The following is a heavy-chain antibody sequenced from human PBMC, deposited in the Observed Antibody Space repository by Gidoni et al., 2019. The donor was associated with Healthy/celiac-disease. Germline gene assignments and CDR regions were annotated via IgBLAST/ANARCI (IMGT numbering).Heavy chain of an antibody. V-gene: IGHV1-69*01. CDR1: GGTFSSYA. Sequence: QVQLVQSGAEVKKPGSSVKVSCKASGGTFSSYAISWVRQAPGQGLEWMGGFIPIFGTANYAQKFQGRVTITADESTSTAYMELSSLRSEDTTVYYCARGEPDYYGSGSYYNVFDYWGQGTLVTVSS. CDR2: FIPIFGTA. CDR3: ARGEPDYYGSGSYYNVFDY. J-gene: IGHJ4*02. D-gene: IGHD3-10*01.